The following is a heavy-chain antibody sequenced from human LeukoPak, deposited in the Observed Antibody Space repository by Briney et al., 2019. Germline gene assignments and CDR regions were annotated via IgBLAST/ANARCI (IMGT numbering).Heavy chain of an antibody. CDR1: GFTFTGYG. CDR3: AKDGSGGGWKWFDP. V-gene: IGHV3-33*06. D-gene: IGHD2-15*01. J-gene: IGHJ5*02. Sequence: PGGSLRLSCAASGFTFTGYGFHWVRQAPGKGLEWVAVIWYDGTNKYYADSVKGRFIISRDNSKNTPYLQMNSLRAEDTAVYYCAKDGSGGGWKWFDPWGQGTLVTVSS. CDR2: IWYDGTNK.